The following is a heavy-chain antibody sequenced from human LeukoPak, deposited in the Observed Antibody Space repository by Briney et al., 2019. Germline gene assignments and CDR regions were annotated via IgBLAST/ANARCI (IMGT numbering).Heavy chain of an antibody. D-gene: IGHD2-2*01. Sequence: PGGSLRLSCAASGFTFSDYYMSWIRQAPGKWLEWVSYISSSGSTKYYADSVKGRFTISRDNAKNSLYLQMNSLRAEDTAVYYCARAGYCSSTSCYARAPIDYWGQGTLVTVSS. CDR2: ISSSGSTK. J-gene: IGHJ4*02. CDR1: GFTFSDYY. V-gene: IGHV3-11*01. CDR3: ARAGYCSSTSCYARAPIDY.